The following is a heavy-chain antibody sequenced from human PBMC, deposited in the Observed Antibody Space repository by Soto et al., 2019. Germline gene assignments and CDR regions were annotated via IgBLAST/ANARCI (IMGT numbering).Heavy chain of an antibody. J-gene: IGHJ2*01. D-gene: IGHD2-2*01. CDR3: ARKILGSTSRPNYWYFDL. CDR2: ISGGGDAA. V-gene: IGHV3-23*01. Sequence: EVHLLESGGGLVQPGGSLRLSCAGSGFTFINYAMNWVRQAPGKGLEWVSSISGGGDAAFFPDSVRGRFTISRDNSQNRVTLQMNSLGVDDTAVYYCARKILGSTSRPNYWYFDLWGRGTLVTVSS. CDR1: GFTFINYA.